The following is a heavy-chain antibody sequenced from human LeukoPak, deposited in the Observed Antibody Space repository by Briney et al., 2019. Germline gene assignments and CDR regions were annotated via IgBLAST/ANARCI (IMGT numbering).Heavy chain of an antibody. CDR3: ARGPGGRSGYYPLEDNYYYYYMDV. CDR1: GSTFTDYY. J-gene: IGHJ6*03. D-gene: IGHD3-22*01. V-gene: IGHV1-2*02. CDR2: INPNSGGT. Sequence: ASVKVSCKASGSTFTDYYMHWVRQAPGQGLEWMGWINPNSGGTNFAQKFQGRVTMTTDTSTSTAYMELRSLRSDDTAVYYCARGPGGRSGYYPLEDNYYYYYMDVWGKGTTVTVSS.